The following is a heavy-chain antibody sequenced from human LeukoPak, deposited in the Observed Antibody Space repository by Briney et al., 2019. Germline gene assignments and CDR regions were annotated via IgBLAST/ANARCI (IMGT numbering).Heavy chain of an antibody. CDR1: GYTFTSYS. J-gene: IGHJ4*02. D-gene: IGHD3-10*01. CDR2: INPSGGST. Sequence: ASVKVSCKASGYTFTSYSMHWVRQAPGQGLDWMGIINPSGGSTTYAQKFQGRVTMTRDTSTSTVYMELSSLRSEDTAVYYCARDRGPFSANYYFDFWGQGTLVTVSP. V-gene: IGHV1-46*01. CDR3: ARDRGPFSANYYFDF.